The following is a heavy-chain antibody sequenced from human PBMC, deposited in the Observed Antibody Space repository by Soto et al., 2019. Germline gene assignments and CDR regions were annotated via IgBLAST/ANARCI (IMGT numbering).Heavy chain of an antibody. CDR1: GGSISSGGYY. J-gene: IGHJ4*02. V-gene: IGHV4-31*03. Sequence: TLSLTCTVSGGSISSGGYYWSWIRQHPGKGLEWIGYIYYSGSTYYNPSLKSRVTISVDASKNQFSLKLSSVTAADTAVYYCARAPIRAGYCSGGSCYPNNSSFDYWGQGTLVTVSS. CDR2: IYYSGST. CDR3: ARAPIRAGYCSGGSCYPNNSSFDY. D-gene: IGHD2-15*01.